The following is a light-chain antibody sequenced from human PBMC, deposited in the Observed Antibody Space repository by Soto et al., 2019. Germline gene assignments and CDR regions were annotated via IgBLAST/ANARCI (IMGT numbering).Light chain of an antibody. Sequence: EIVMTPSPATRAGSTRKRATLSCRASQSVSIKLAWYQQKPGQAPRLLIYDTSTRATGIPARFSGSGSGTEFTLTISSLQSEDFAVYYCQQRSNWPITFGQGTRLEI. J-gene: IGKJ5*01. CDR1: QSVSIK. V-gene: IGKV3-15*01. CDR2: DTS. CDR3: QQRSNWPIT.